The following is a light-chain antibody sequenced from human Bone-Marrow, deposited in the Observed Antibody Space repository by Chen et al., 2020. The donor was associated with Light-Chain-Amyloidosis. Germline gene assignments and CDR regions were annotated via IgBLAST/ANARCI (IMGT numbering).Light chain of an antibody. Sequence: QSVLTQPPSVSAAPGQKVTISCSGSNSNIGINYVYWYQQLPGTSTKLLIYENNQRPSEIPDRFSGSKSGTSATLGVAGLQTGDEADYYCATWDSSLTVWMFGGGTKLTVL. V-gene: IGLV1-51*02. CDR2: ENN. J-gene: IGLJ3*02. CDR1: NSNIGINY. CDR3: ATWDSSLTVWM.